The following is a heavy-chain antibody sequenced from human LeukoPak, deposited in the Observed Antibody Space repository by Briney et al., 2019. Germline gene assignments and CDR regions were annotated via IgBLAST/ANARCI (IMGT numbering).Heavy chain of an antibody. V-gene: IGHV4-4*02. CDR1: GDSITSYPYW. J-gene: IGHJ4*02. D-gene: IGHD7-27*01. CDR2: ISHVGVT. CDR3: ARAPPWALDY. Sequence: SETPSLTCAVSGDSITSYPYWWTWVRQPPGKGLEWIGEISHVGVTKYSPSLQSRVTIAADTSRNQVSLMLTSVTAADTAVYFCARAPPWALDYWGPGTLASVSS.